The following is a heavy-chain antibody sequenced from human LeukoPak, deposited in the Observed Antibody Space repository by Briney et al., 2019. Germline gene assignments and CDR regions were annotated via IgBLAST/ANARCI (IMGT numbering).Heavy chain of an antibody. CDR1: GYSISSSYY. V-gene: IGHV4-38-2*01. D-gene: IGHD5/OR15-5a*01. J-gene: IGHJ4*02. CDR3: ARFRRASTGHIDY. Sequence: SETLSLTCAVSGYSISSSYYWGWIRQPPGKGLEWIGSIYHSGSTYYNPSLKSRVTISVDTSKNQFSLKLSSVTAADTAVYYCARFRRASTGHIDYWGQGTLVTVSS. CDR2: IYHSGST.